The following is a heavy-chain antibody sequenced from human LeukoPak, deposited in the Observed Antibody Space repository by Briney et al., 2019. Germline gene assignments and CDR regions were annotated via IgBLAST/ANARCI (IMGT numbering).Heavy chain of an antibody. V-gene: IGHV3-7*01. CDR2: IKQDGSEK. CDR3: ARALGWLPENY. D-gene: IGHD5-24*01. CDR1: GFTFSSYW. Sequence: PGGSLRRSCAASGFTFSSYWMSWVRQAPGKGLEWVANIKQDGSEKDYVDSVKGRFTISRDNAKNSLYLQMNSLRAEDTAVYYCARALGWLPENYWGQGTLVTVSS. J-gene: IGHJ4*02.